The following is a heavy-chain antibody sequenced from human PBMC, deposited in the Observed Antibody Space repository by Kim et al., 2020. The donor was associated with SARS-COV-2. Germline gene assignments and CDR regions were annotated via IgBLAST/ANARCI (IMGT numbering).Heavy chain of an antibody. CDR1: GYTFTGYY. V-gene: IGHV1-2*02. CDR2: INPNSGGT. CDR3: AREKIAVAGTDFDY. J-gene: IGHJ4*02. D-gene: IGHD6-19*01. Sequence: SVKVSCKASGYTFTGYYMHWVRQAPGQGLEWMGWINPNSGGTNYAQKFQGRVTMTRDTSISTAYMELSRLRSDDTAVYYCAREKIAVAGTDFDYWGQGTLVTVSS.